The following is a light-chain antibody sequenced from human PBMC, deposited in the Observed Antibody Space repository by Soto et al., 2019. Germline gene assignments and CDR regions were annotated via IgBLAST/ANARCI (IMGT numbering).Light chain of an antibody. Sequence: NFMLTQPHSVSESPGKTVTISCTRSSGSIASNYVQWYQQRPGSAPTTMIYEDNQRPSGVPDRFSGSIDRSSNSASLTISGLKTEDEADYYCQSYDSSNVVFGGGTKVTVL. CDR3: QSYDSSNVV. J-gene: IGLJ2*01. V-gene: IGLV6-57*04. CDR2: EDN. CDR1: SGSIASNY.